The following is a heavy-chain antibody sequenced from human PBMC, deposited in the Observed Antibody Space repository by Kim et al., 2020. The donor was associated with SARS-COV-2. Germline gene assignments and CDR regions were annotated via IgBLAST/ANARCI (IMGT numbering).Heavy chain of an antibody. CDR1: GGSFSGYY. D-gene: IGHD3-10*01. V-gene: IGHV4-34*01. J-gene: IGHJ4*02. CDR3: ARAYYYGSGSYYVRNPVGVDY. CDR2: INHSGST. Sequence: SETLSLTCAVYGGSFSGYYWSWIRQPPGKGLEWIGEINHSGSTNYNPSLKSRVTISVDTSKNQFSLKLSSVTAADTAVYYCARAYYYGSGSYYVRNPVGVDYWGQGTLVTVSS.